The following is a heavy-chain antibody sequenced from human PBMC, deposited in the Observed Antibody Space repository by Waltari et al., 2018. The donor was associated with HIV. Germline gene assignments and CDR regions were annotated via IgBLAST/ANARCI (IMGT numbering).Heavy chain of an antibody. V-gene: IGHV1-69*12. CDR2: IIPSFGTA. CDR3: ARGDSSSSFFSGYYGMDV. Sequence: QVQLVQSGAEVKKPGSSVKVSCTASGGTFSSYAIRWVRQALGQGLEWMGGIIPSFGTANYAQKFQGRVTITADESTSTAYMELSSLRSEDTAVYYCARGDSSSSFFSGYYGMDVWGQGTTVTVSS. J-gene: IGHJ6*02. CDR1: GGTFSSYA. D-gene: IGHD6-6*01.